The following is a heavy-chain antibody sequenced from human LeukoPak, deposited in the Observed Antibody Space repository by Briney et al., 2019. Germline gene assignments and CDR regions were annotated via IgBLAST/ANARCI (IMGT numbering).Heavy chain of an antibody. D-gene: IGHD3-22*01. CDR2: IYPGDSDT. J-gene: IGHJ4*02. V-gene: IGHV5-51*01. CDR1: GYSFTNYW. CDR3: ARRKLEYYYDSSGYVDC. Sequence: GESLKISCKGSGYSFTNYWIGWVRQMPGKGLEWMGIIYPGDSDTRYSPSFQGQVTISADKSISTAYLQWSSLKASDTAMYYCARRKLEYYYDSSGYVDCWGQGTLVTVSS.